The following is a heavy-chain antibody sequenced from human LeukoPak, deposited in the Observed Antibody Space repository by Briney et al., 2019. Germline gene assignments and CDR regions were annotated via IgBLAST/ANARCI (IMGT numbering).Heavy chain of an antibody. D-gene: IGHD3-3*01. CDR3: AKARGSLGRLADY. CDR1: GFTFSNYA. V-gene: IGHV3-23*01. Sequence: PGGSLRLSCAASGFTFSNYAMSWVRQAPGKGLEWVSDTSGGGSGTYYADSVKGRFTISRDNSKSTLYLQMNRLGAEDTAVYYCAKARGSLGRLADYWGQGTLVTVSS. J-gene: IGHJ4*02. CDR2: TSGGGSGT.